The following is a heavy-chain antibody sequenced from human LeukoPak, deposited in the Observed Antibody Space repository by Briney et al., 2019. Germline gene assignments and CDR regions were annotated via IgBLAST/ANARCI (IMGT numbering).Heavy chain of an antibody. Sequence: SVKVSCKASGGTFISYAISWVRQAPGQGLEWMGGIIPIFGTANYAQKFQGRVTITADESTSTAYLELSSLTSEDTAVYYCARVVLGGRWLQTSYYYGMDVWGQGTTVTVSS. CDR2: IIPIFGTA. D-gene: IGHD5-24*01. J-gene: IGHJ6*02. V-gene: IGHV1-69*13. CDR3: ARVVLGGRWLQTSYYYGMDV. CDR1: GGTFISYA.